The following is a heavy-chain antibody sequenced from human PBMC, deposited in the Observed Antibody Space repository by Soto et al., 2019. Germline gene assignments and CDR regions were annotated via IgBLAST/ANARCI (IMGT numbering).Heavy chain of an antibody. CDR3: AHTMAPRIFDY. Sequence: QITLKEAGPTLVKPTQTLTLTCSLYGFSLITSGVGVGWIRQHPGKALEWLALIYWDDDKGYSTSLKSRLTITKDTSRNQVVLTMTNMDPADTATYYCAHTMAPRIFDYWGQGTLVTVSS. V-gene: IGHV2-5*02. J-gene: IGHJ4*02. CDR1: GFSLITSGVG. CDR2: IYWDDDK.